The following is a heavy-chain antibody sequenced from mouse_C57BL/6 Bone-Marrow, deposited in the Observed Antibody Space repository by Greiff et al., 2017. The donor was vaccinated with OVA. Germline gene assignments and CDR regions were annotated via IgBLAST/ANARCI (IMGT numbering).Heavy chain of an antibody. D-gene: IGHD2-3*01. Sequence: EVKLMESGGGLVKPGGSLKLSCAASGFTFSDYGMHWVRQAPEKGLEWVAYISSGSSNIYYAHTVKGRFTIARDNAKKTLFLQMNSLRSEDTAMYYCEGDGYYPFAYWGQGTLVTVSA. J-gene: IGHJ3*01. CDR2: ISSGSSNI. V-gene: IGHV5-17*01. CDR1: GFTFSDYG. CDR3: EGDGYYPFAY.